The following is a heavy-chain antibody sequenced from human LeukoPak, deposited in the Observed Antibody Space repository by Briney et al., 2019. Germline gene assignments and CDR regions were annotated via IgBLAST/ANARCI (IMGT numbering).Heavy chain of an antibody. J-gene: IGHJ5*02. D-gene: IGHD3-16*01. CDR2: IYYSGST. CDR1: GGSISSGDYY. Sequence: SQTLSLTCTVSGGSISSGDYYWSWIRQPPGKGLERIGYIYYSGSTYYNPSLKSRVTISVDTSKNQFSLKLSSVTAADTAVYYCARGISDYVWGRGSLTNWFDPWGQGTLVT. V-gene: IGHV4-30-4*01. CDR3: ARGISDYVWGRGSLTNWFDP.